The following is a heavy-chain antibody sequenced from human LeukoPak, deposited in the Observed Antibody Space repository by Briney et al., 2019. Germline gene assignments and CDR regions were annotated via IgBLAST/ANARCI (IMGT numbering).Heavy chain of an antibody. J-gene: IGHJ6*02. CDR1: GYSFTSYW. Sequence: GESLKTSCKGSGYSFTSYWIGWVRQMPGKGLEWMGIIYPGDSDTRYSPSFQGQVTISADKSISTAYLQWSSLKASDTAMYYCALLAAAGTGSKNYYYGMDVWGQGTTVTVSS. V-gene: IGHV5-51*01. CDR2: IYPGDSDT. CDR3: ALLAAAGTGSKNYYYGMDV. D-gene: IGHD6-13*01.